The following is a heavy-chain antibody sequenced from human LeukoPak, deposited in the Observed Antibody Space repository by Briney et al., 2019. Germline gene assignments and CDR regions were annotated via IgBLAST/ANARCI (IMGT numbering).Heavy chain of an antibody. CDR1: GYTFTSYY. CDR3: ARDDYAYYYGSGSYYNVGWFDP. J-gene: IGHJ5*02. CDR2: INPSGGST. D-gene: IGHD3-10*01. Sequence: GASVTVSCKASGYTFTSYYMHWVRQAPAQGREWRGIINPSGGSTSYAQKFQSRVTMTRDTSTNTVYMELSSLRSEDTAVYYCARDDYAYYYGSGSYYNVGWFDPWGQGTLVTVSS. V-gene: IGHV1-46*01.